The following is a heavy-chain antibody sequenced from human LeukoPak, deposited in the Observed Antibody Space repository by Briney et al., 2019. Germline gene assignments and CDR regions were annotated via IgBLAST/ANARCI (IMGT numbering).Heavy chain of an antibody. CDR1: GFTFSNYG. V-gene: IGHV3-30*18. Sequence: GGSLRLSCAASGFTFSNYGMHWVRQAPGKGLEWVAVISYDGSNRYYADSVKGRFTISRDNSKNTLYLQMNSLRAEDTAVYYCAKPIMTTVTTLGLYFDYWGQGTLVTVSS. J-gene: IGHJ4*02. CDR3: AKPIMTTVTTLGLYFDY. CDR2: ISYDGSNR. D-gene: IGHD4-17*01.